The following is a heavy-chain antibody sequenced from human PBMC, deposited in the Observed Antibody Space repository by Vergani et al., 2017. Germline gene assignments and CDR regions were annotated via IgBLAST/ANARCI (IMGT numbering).Heavy chain of an antibody. V-gene: IGHV3-30-3*01. CDR2: ISYDGSNK. D-gene: IGHD2-2*01. CDR3: AIPPLGCSSTSCYFPDYYYYYYMDV. Sequence: QVQLVESGGGVVQPGRSLRLSCAASGFTFSSYAMHWVRQAPGKGLEWVAVISYDGSNKYYADSVKGRLTISRDNSKNTLYLQMNSLRAEDTAVYYCAIPPLGCSSTSCYFPDYYYYYYMDVWGKGTTVTVSS. J-gene: IGHJ6*03. CDR1: GFTFSSYA.